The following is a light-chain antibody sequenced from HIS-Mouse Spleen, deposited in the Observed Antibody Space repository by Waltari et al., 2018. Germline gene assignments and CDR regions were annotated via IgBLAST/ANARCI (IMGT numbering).Light chain of an antibody. CDR1: SSDVGGYNY. V-gene: IGLV2-14*01. CDR3: SSYTSSSTLWV. J-gene: IGLJ3*02. Sequence: QSALTQPASVSGSPGQSITISCPGTSSDVGGYNYFPWYQQHPGKAPKRMIYEVSNRPSGVSNRFSGSKSGNTASLTIPGLQAEDEADYYCSSYTSSSTLWVFGGGTKLTVL. CDR2: EVS.